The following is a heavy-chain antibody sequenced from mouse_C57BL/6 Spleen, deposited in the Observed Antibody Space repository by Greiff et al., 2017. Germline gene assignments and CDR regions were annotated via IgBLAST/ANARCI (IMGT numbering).Heavy chain of an antibody. CDR2: INYDGSST. CDR3: ARESNYAMDY. V-gene: IGHV5-16*01. Sequence: DVKLVESEGGLVQPGSSMKLSCTASGFTFSDYYMAWVRQVPEKGLEWVANINYDGSSTYYLDSLKSRFIISRDNAKNILYLQMSSLKSEDTATYYCARESNYAMDYWGQGTSVTVSS. J-gene: IGHJ4*01. D-gene: IGHD5-1*01. CDR1: GFTFSDYY.